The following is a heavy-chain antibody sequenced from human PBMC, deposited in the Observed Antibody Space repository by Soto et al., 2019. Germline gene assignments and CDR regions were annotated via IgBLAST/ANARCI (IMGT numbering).Heavy chain of an antibody. CDR3: AREPGYCTNGVCRRGAFDI. J-gene: IGHJ3*02. CDR1: GGSISSGGYS. D-gene: IGHD2-8*01. V-gene: IGHV4-30-2*01. CDR2: IYHSGST. Sequence: SETLSLTCAVSGGSISSGGYSWSWIRQPPGKGLEWIGYIYHSGSTYYNPSLKSRVTISVDRSKNQFSLKLSSVTAADTAVYYCAREPGYCTNGVCRRGAFDIWGQGTMVTVSS.